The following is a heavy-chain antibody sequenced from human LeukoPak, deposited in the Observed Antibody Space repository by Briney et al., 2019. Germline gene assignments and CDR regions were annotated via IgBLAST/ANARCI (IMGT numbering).Heavy chain of an antibody. J-gene: IGHJ1*01. V-gene: IGHV3-33*01. Sequence: GGSLRLSCAASGFTFSNFGMHWVRQAPGKGLEWAAVIWYDGSNKYYVDSVKGRFTISRDNSKNTVDLQMNSLRAEDTAVYYCARYDSSSCLEHWGQRTLVTISS. CDR3: ARYDSSSCLEH. D-gene: IGHD3-22*01. CDR1: GFTFSNFG. CDR2: IWYDGSNK.